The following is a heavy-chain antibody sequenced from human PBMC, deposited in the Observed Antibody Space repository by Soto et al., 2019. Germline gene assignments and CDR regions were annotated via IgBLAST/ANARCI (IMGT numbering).Heavy chain of an antibody. J-gene: IGHJ3*02. CDR3: ARDLTYYYDSSGRGGAFDI. CDR1: GGTFSSYA. V-gene: IGHV1-69*13. Sequence: SVKVSCKASGGTFSSYAISWVRQAPGQGLEWMGGIIPIFGTANYAQKFQGRVTITADESTSTAYMELSSLRSEDTAVYYCARDLTYYYDSSGRGGAFDIWGQGTMVTVS. D-gene: IGHD3-22*01. CDR2: IIPIFGTA.